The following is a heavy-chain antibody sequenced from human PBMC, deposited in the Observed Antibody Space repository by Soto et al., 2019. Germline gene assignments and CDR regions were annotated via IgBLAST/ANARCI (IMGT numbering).Heavy chain of an antibody. CDR3: YGGGGPGGY. J-gene: IGHJ4*02. V-gene: IGHV3-43*01. CDR1: GFTFDDYT. Sequence: EVQLVESGGVVVQPGGSLRLSCAASGFTFDDYTMHWVRQAPGKGLEWVSLISWDGGSTYYADSVKGRFTISRDNSKNSLYLKMNSLRTEDTALYYCYGGGGPGGYWGQGTLVTVSS. CDR2: ISWDGGST. D-gene: IGHD3-10*01.